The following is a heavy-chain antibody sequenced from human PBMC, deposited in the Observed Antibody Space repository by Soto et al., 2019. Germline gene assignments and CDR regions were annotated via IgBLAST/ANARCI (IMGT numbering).Heavy chain of an antibody. CDR2: ISYSGST. CDR3: ARGDLYTSRWSAPGDY. D-gene: IGHD6-13*01. V-gene: IGHV4-61*01. J-gene: IGHJ4*02. CDR1: GGSVSSGSYY. Sequence: QVQLQESGPGLVKPSETLSLTCTVSGGSVSSGSYYWSWIRQPPGKGLEWIGYISYSGSTNYNPSLYGQVPISLDKSNNQSSLQLRSVTDADTAVYYCARGDLYTSRWSAPGDYWGQGTLVTVSS.